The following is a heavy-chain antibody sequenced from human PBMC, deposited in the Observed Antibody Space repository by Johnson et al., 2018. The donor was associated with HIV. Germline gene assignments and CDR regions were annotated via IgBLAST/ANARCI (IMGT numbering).Heavy chain of an antibody. CDR1: GFTFSSYA. CDR2: IRYDGSNK. Sequence: QVQLVESGGGVVQPGRSLRLSCAASGFTFSSYAMHWVRQAPGKGLEWVAFIRYDGSNKNYADSVKGRFTISRDNSKNTLYLQMNSLRAEDTALYYCAKDIRSSSWYVAFDIWGQGTMVTVSS. CDR3: AKDIRSSSWYVAFDI. V-gene: IGHV3-30*02. J-gene: IGHJ3*02. D-gene: IGHD6-13*01.